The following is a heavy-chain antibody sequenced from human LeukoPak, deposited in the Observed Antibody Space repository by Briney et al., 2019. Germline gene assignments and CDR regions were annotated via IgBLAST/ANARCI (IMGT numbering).Heavy chain of an antibody. D-gene: IGHD1-26*01. CDR3: TRESATVGADS. Sequence: PGGSLRLSCAASGFTFSSYEMNWVRQPPGKGLEWVADISSSGSTIHYADPVKGRFIISRDNAENSLYLQMNSLRAEDTAFYYCTRESATVGADSWGQGTLVTVSS. J-gene: IGHJ5*01. CDR2: ISSSGSTI. V-gene: IGHV3-48*03. CDR1: GFTFSSYE.